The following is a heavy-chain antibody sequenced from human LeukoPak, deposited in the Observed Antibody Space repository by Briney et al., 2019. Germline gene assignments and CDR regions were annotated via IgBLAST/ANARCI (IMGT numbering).Heavy chain of an antibody. V-gene: IGHV1-46*01. J-gene: IGHJ4*02. CDR3: ARDILPSYSGYDXTLPDY. CDR1: GYTFTSYY. D-gene: IGHD5-12*01. CDR2: INPSGGST. Sequence: ASVKVSCKASGYTFTSYYMHWVRQAPGQGLEWMGIINPSGGSTSYAQNFQGRVTMTRDTSTSTVYMELSSLRSEDTAMYYCARDILPSYSGYDXTLPDYWGQGTLVTVSS.